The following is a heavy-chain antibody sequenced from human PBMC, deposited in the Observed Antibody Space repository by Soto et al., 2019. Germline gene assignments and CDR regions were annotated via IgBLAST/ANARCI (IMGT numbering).Heavy chain of an antibody. CDR2: IYSSGNT. D-gene: IGHD3-10*01. Sequence: SETLSLTCAVSGGSISSGGYSWSWIRQPPGKGLEWIGSIYSSGNTYYNPSLKSRVTVSVDTSKNQFSLKLSSVTAADTAVYYCARQFMVRGAIDAFDIWGQGTMVTVSS. CDR1: GGSISSGGYS. J-gene: IGHJ3*02. V-gene: IGHV4-30-2*03. CDR3: ARQFMVRGAIDAFDI.